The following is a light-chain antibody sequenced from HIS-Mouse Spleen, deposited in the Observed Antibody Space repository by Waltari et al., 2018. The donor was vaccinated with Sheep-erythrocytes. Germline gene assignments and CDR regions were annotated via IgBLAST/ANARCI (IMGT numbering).Light chain of an antibody. CDR2: EDS. J-gene: IGLJ3*02. CDR1: ALPKKY. V-gene: IGLV3-10*01. Sequence: SYELTQPPSVSVSPGQTARITCSGDALPKKYAYWYQQKSGPAPVLVIYEDSKRPSGTPERVSGSTSGTMATLTISGAQVEDEADYYCYSTDSSGNHCVFGGGTKLTVL. CDR3: YSTDSSGNHCV.